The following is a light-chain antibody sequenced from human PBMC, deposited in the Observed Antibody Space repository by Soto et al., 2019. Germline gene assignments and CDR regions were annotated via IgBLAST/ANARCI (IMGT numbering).Light chain of an antibody. CDR1: QSVSSTF. CDR2: GAS. CDR3: QQFGTSPLWT. V-gene: IGKV3-20*01. J-gene: IGKJ1*01. Sequence: EIVLTQSPGTLSLSPGERATLSCRASQSVSSTFLAWFQQKPGQAPRLLIYGASSRATGIPDRFSGSRSGTDFTLTINRLEPEDFAVHYCQQFGTSPLWTFGQGTKVEIK.